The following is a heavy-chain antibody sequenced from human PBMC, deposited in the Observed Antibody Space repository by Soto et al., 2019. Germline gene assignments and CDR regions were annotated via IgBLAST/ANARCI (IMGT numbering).Heavy chain of an antibody. D-gene: IGHD2-2*01. J-gene: IGHJ4*02. Sequence: RHPPGKGMGWIGEINHSASTHYNPSLESRVTISVDTSKNQFSLKLSSVTAADTAVYYCAIRKHRSCRPYWGQGPLVTVSS. CDR2: INHSAST. V-gene: IGHV4-34*01. CDR3: AIRKHRSCRPY.